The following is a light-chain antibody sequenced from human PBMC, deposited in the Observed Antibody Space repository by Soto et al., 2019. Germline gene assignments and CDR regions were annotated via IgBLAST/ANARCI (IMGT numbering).Light chain of an antibody. CDR3: QQYGSSPPWT. V-gene: IGKV3-20*01. CDR1: QSVSSIY. Sequence: EIVLTQSPGTLSLSPGERATLSCRASQSVSSIYLVWYQQRPGQAPRLLIHGASSRATGIPDRFSGSGSGTDFTLTISRLEPEDFAVYYCQQYGSSPPWTFGQGTKVEIK. CDR2: GAS. J-gene: IGKJ1*01.